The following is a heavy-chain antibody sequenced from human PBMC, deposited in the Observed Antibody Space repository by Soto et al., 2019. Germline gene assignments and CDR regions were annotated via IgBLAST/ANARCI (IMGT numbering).Heavy chain of an antibody. Sequence: VGSLRLSCADPGFTVSSTFMMWFRQAPVNGLEWVSSLYRGGSTYYADAVEGRFIVSRDSPENTLYLQMNSLRGDDTAVYYCARARVEVPAPPRLDAFDLWGPGSVVTVSS. CDR1: GFTVSSTF. CDR3: ARARVEVPAPPRLDAFDL. J-gene: IGHJ3*01. V-gene: IGHV3-53*01. CDR2: LYRGGST.